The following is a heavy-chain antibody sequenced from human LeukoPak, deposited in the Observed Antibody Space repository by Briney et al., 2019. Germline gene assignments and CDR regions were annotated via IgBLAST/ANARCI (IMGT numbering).Heavy chain of an antibody. CDR2: MHSDGST. Sequence: GGSLRLSCAASGFAVSSNYMSWVRQPPGKGLEWVSVMHSDGSTYYADSVKGRFTISRDNSKNTLYLQMNSLGAEDTAVYYCARDLYSSGSWGQGTLVTVSS. D-gene: IGHD6-19*01. CDR3: ARDLYSSGS. J-gene: IGHJ5*02. V-gene: IGHV3-53*01. CDR1: GFAVSSNY.